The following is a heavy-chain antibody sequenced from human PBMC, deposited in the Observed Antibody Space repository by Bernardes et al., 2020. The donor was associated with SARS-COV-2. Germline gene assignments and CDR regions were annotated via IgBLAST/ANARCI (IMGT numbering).Heavy chain of an antibody. V-gene: IGHV3-30*18. CDR2: ISGDGNDQ. CDR3: AKDLGYGSSHNWFDP. J-gene: IGHJ5*02. D-gene: IGHD6-13*01. CDR1: GFFFSNFG. Sequence: GGSLRLSCSASGFFFSNFGIHWVRQAPGKGLEWVALISGDGNDQEYGDSVKGRFTISRDNSKNTVYVQMDNLKPEDTSVYYCAKDLGYGSSHNWFDPWGQGTLVIVSS.